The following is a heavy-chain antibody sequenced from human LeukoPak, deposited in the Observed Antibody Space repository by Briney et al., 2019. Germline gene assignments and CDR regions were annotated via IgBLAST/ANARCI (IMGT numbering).Heavy chain of an antibody. CDR1: GFTFSSYS. CDR3: AKEGYSSSWNADFDY. D-gene: IGHD6-13*01. CDR2: ISSSSSTI. V-gene: IGHV3-48*01. Sequence: GGSLRLSCAASGFTFSSYSMNWVRQAPGKGLEWVSYISSSSSTIYYADSVKGRFTISRDNAKNSLYLQMNSLRAEDTAVYYCAKEGYSSSWNADFDYWGQGTLVIVSS. J-gene: IGHJ4*02.